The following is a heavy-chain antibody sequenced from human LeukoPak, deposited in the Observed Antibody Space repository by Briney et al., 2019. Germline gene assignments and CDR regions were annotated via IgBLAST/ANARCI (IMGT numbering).Heavy chain of an antibody. D-gene: IGHD2-21*01. CDR3: AKGVVSYYFYGLDV. Sequence: GGSLRLSCAASGFTFSSYAMSWVYQAPGKALEWVSVISGSGGSTYYADSVKGRFTISRDNSKNTLYLQMNSLRAEDTAVYYCAKGVVSYYFYGLDVSGQGTTVTVSS. CDR2: ISGSGGST. V-gene: IGHV3-23*01. CDR1: GFTFSSYA. J-gene: IGHJ6*02.